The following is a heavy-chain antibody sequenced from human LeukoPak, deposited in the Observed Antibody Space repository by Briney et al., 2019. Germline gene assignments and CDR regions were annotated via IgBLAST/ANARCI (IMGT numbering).Heavy chain of an antibody. D-gene: IGHD1-20*01. CDR3: VRGLTGYSYFFDY. Sequence: SETLSLTCTVSGDSFSSANYYWTWVRQPPGKGLEWIGYVYHDGSTYYHPSLQSRLAISVDTSKNQFSLNLTSVTAADTAIYYCVRGLTGYSYFFDYWGQGALVTVSS. CDR1: GDSFSSANYY. CDR2: VYHDGST. J-gene: IGHJ4*02. V-gene: IGHV4-30-4*08.